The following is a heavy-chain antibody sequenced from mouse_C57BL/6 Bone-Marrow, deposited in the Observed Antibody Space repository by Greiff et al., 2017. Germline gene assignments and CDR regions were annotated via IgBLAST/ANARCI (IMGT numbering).Heavy chain of an antibody. CDR2: IHPNSGST. J-gene: IGHJ1*03. CDR1: GYTFTSYW. CDR3: AALRTWYFDV. Sequence: VQLQQPGAELVKPGASVKLSCKASGYTFTSYWMHWVKQRPGHGLEWIGMIHPNSGSTNYNEKFKSKATLTVDKASSTAYMQLSSLTSEDSSVYYCAALRTWYFDVWGTGTTVTVSS. D-gene: IGHD5-5*01. V-gene: IGHV1-64*01.